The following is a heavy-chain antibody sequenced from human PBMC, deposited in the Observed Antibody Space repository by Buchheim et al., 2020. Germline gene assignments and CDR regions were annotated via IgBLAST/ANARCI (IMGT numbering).Heavy chain of an antibody. CDR3: ARFYSYCSSGTCYPRGMDV. Sequence: EVQLVESGGGLVKPGGSLRLSCAASGFTFSSYSMNWVRQAPGKGLEWVSSINTDSNYMYYADSVKGRFTVSRDNAKNSLYLQMNSLRAEDTAVYYCARFYSYCSSGTCYPRGMDVWGQGAT. D-gene: IGHD2-15*01. CDR2: INTDSNYM. CDR1: GFTFSSYS. J-gene: IGHJ6*02. V-gene: IGHV3-21*06.